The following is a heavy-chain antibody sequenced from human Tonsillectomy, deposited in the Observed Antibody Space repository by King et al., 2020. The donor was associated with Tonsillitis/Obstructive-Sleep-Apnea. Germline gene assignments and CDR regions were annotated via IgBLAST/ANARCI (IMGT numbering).Heavy chain of an antibody. D-gene: IGHD1-1*01. CDR3: ARELDGDSLYYFYGMDV. CDR1: GFSFSSYW. V-gene: IGHV3-7*03. J-gene: IGHJ6*02. CDR2: INQDGSEK. Sequence: VQLVESGGGLVQPGGSLRLSCAASGFSFSSYWMSWVRQAPGKGLEWVANINQDGSEKYYVDSVKGRFTISRDNAKNSLYLQMNSLRAEDTAVYYCARELDGDSLYYFYGMDVWGQGTTVTVSS.